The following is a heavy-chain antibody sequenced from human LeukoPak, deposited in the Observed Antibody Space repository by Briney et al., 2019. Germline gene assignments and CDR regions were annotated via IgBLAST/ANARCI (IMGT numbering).Heavy chain of an antibody. J-gene: IGHJ4*02. Sequence: GGSLRLSCAASTFTFSSYGMHWVRQAPGKGLEWVAVIWYDGSNKYYADSVKGRFTISRDNSKNTLYLQMNSLRAEDTAVYYCARDRQQLVQHGFDYWGQGTLVTVSS. D-gene: IGHD6-13*01. CDR2: IWYDGSNK. V-gene: IGHV3-33*01. CDR1: TFTFSSYG. CDR3: ARDRQQLVQHGFDY.